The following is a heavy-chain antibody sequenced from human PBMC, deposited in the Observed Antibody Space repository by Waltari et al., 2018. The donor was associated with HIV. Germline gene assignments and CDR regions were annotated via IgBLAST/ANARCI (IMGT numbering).Heavy chain of an antibody. J-gene: IGHJ4*02. CDR2: FWSDGAEI. CDR3: ARGYSSSRWIPLYH. V-gene: IGHV3-33*01. CDR1: GFTFSNFA. Sequence: QVQLVESGGGVVQPGTSLTLSCAVSGFTFSNFAIHCVRQSTGKGLEWLAVFWSDGAEISYADSVKGRFTVSKDSSQKTLYLHLTSLRAEDTALYYCARGYSSSRWIPLYHWGRGTLVTVSS. D-gene: IGHD6-6*01.